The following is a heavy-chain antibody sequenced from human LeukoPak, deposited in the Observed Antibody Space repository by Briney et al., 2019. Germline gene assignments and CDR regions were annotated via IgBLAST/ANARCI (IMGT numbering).Heavy chain of an antibody. D-gene: IGHD3-22*01. CDR1: GYTFTGYY. CDR2: INPNSGGT. J-gene: IGHJ4*02. V-gene: IGHV1-2*02. Sequence: GASVKVSCKASGYTFTGYYIHWVRQAPGQGLEWMGWINPNSGGTNYAQKLQGRVTMTTDTSTSTAYMELRSLRSDDTAVYYCARVTRNYYDSSGSSWRVDYFDYWGQGTLVTVSS. CDR3: ARVTRNYYDSSGSSWRVDYFDY.